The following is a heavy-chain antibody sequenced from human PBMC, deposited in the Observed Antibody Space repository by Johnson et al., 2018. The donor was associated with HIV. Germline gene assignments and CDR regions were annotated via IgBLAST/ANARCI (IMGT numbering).Heavy chain of an antibody. CDR3: ARKQWLEIPSDGLDI. Sequence: QVQLVESGGGVVQPGRSLRLSCAASGFTFSSHAIHWVRQAPGKGLEWVAVVSYGGSNKYYVDSVKGRFTISRDNSKNTLYLQMNSLRTEDTAIYYCARKQWLEIPSDGLDIWGQGTKVTVSS. V-gene: IGHV3-30-3*01. CDR1: GFTFSSHA. CDR2: VSYGGSNK. J-gene: IGHJ3*02. D-gene: IGHD6-19*01.